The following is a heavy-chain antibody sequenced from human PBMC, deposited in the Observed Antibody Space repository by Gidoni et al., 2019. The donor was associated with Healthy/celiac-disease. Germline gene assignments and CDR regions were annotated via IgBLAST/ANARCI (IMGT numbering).Heavy chain of an antibody. Sequence: QVQLQASGPGLVKPSETLSLTCTASGGSISSYYWSWSRQPPGKGLEWIGYIDYCGSTNYNPALKSRVTISVDTAKNQFSLKLSSVTAADTAVYYCARVYYYGSGSYYFADWGQGTLVTVSS. D-gene: IGHD3-10*01. J-gene: IGHJ4*02. CDR3: ARVYYYGSGSYYFAD. CDR2: IDYCGST. V-gene: IGHV4-59*01. CDR1: GGSISSYY.